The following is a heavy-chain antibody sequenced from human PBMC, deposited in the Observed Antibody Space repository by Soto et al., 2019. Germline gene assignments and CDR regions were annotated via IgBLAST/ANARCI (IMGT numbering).Heavy chain of an antibody. CDR3: AVTTCTLVAYYFAN. D-gene: IGHD2-8*01. J-gene: IGHJ4*01. CDR1: GGSFSSDV. Sequence: ASVKVSCKASGGSFSSDVISWVRQAPGQGPEWMGGIIPIFGTANYAQKFQGRVTITADESTSTVYMELNSLRSEDTALSYCAVTTCTLVAYYFANWDQETLVAISS. V-gene: IGHV1-69*13. CDR2: IIPIFGTA.